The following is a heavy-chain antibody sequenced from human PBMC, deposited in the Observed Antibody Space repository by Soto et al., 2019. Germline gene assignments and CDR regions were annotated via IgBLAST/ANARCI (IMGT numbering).Heavy chain of an antibody. J-gene: IGHJ4*02. CDR1: GYTHTSYA. D-gene: IGHD3-22*01. CDR2: INAGNGNT. CDR3: ARGSRYYDSSGYYSLRY. Sequence: ASVKVSCKASGYTHTSYAMYWVRPAPGQRLEWMGWINAGNGNTKYSQKFQGRVTITRDPSASTAYMELRSLRSDATALYDCARGSRYYDSSGYYSLRYWGQGTRV. V-gene: IGHV1-3*01.